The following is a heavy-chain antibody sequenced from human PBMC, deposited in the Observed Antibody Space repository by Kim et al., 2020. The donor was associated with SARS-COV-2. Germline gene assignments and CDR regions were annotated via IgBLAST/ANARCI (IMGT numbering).Heavy chain of an antibody. CDR2: ISGGSKSM. CDR1: GFNFEIYS. Sequence: GGSLRLSCAASGFNFEIYSMNWVRQAPGKGLEWVSSISGGSKSMYYAASVKGRFIISRDNARKTLYLQMNSLRAEDTAVYYCARVESNEMGLRLDWGQGTLVTVSS. CDR3: ARVESNEMGLRLD. V-gene: IGHV3-21*01. J-gene: IGHJ4*02. D-gene: IGHD1-26*01.